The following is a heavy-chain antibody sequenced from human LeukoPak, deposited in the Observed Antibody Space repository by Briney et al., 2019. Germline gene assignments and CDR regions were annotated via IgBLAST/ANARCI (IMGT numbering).Heavy chain of an antibody. CDR2: IRYAGSNK. V-gene: IGHV3-30*02. CDR3: AKDRGSPGSGVFDY. J-gene: IGHJ4*02. D-gene: IGHD3-10*01. Sequence: GGTLRLSCAASVFTFSSCGMHCVPEAPGKGLAWVAFIRYAGSNKYYADSVKGRFTISRDNSKNTLYLQMNTLRAEDTAVYYCAKDRGSPGSGVFDYWGQGTMVTVAS. CDR1: VFTFSSCG.